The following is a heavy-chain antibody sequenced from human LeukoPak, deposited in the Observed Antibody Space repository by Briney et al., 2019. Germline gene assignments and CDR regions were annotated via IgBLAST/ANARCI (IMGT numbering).Heavy chain of an antibody. Sequence: PSETLSLTCTVSGGSISSYYWSWIRQPAGKGLEWSGRIYTSGTTYNPSLKSRVTMSVDTSKNQFSLKLSSVGGGGRGVYYCARLGNWGNYWYFDLWGRGTLVTVSS. V-gene: IGHV4-4*07. CDR2: IYTSGT. D-gene: IGHD7-27*01. CDR1: GGSISSYY. J-gene: IGHJ2*01. CDR3: ARLGNWGNYWYFDL.